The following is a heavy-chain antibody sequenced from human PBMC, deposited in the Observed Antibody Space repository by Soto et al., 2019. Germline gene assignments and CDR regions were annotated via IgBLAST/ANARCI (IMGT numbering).Heavy chain of an antibody. D-gene: IGHD6-13*01. CDR1: GFTFDDYA. Sequence: SLRLSCAASGFTFDDYAMHWVRQAPGKGLEWVSGISWKSDNIGYADSVKGRITISRDNAKNSLYLQMNSLRAEDTAVYYCAKKRVHSSSWPPKHPFDYWGQGTLVTVSS. CDR3: AKKRVHSSSWPPKHPFDY. J-gene: IGHJ4*02. V-gene: IGHV3-9*01. CDR2: ISWKSDNI.